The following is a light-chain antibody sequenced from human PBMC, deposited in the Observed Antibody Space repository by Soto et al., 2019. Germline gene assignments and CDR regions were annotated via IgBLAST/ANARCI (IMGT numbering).Light chain of an antibody. Sequence: DIVMTQSPATLSASPGETVTLSCRASQTVYNNLAWHQQKPGQAPRLLIFDASTRATGLPARFSGSGSGTEFTLTISSLQSEDFAVYYCQQYNIWPPKFIFGQGTKVDIK. J-gene: IGKJ2*01. CDR1: QTVYNN. CDR2: DAS. CDR3: QQYNIWPPKFI. V-gene: IGKV3-15*01.